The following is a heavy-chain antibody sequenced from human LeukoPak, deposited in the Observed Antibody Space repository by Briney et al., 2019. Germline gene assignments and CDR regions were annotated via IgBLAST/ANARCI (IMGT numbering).Heavy chain of an antibody. D-gene: IGHD4-17*01. CDR3: ARRAMTTVTTGYFDY. CDR2: IYYSGST. J-gene: IGHJ4*02. V-gene: IGHV4-39*01. Sequence: SETLSLTCTVSGGSISSSSYYWGWIRQPPGKGLEWIGSIYYSGSTYYNPSLKSRVPISVDTSKNQFSLKLSSVTAADTAVYYCARRAMTTVTTGYFDYWGQGTLVTVSS. CDR1: GGSISSSSYY.